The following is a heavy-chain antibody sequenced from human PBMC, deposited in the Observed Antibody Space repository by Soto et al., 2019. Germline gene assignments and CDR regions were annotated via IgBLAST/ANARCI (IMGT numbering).Heavy chain of an antibody. V-gene: IGHV3-23*01. J-gene: IGHJ5*02. CDR3: XXXXXXXILTGYYPIYNWFDP. Sequence: KGLXXXSAISGSGGSTYYADSVKGRFTISRDNSKNTLYLQMNSLRAEDTAVYYXXXXXXXXILTGYYPIYNWFDPWGQGTLVTVSS. D-gene: IGHD3-9*01. CDR2: ISGSGGST.